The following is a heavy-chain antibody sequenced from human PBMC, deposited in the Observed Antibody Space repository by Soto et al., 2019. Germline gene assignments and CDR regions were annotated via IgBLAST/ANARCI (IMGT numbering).Heavy chain of an antibody. CDR3: ARGSRTFDY. Sequence: QVQLVQSGAEVKKPGASVKVSCKASGYTFTNYDINWVRQATGQGLEWMGWMSANSGSTVYAQKFQGRVTMIRNRSISTAYMELSSLRSDDTAVYYCARGSRTFDYWSQGALVTVSS. J-gene: IGHJ4*02. CDR1: GYTFTNYD. CDR2: MSANSGST. V-gene: IGHV1-8*01.